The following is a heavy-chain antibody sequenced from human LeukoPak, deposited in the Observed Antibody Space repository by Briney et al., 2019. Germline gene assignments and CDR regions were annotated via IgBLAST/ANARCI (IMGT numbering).Heavy chain of an antibody. CDR2: INPSGGST. J-gene: IGHJ5*02. CDR1: GYTFTSYY. Sequence: ASVKVSCKASGYTFTSYYMHWVRQAPGQGLEWMGIINPSGGSTSCAQKFQGRVTMTRDMSTSTVYMELSSLRSEDTAVYYCARLVQYHSGYDIAVADTNWFDPWGQGTLVTVSS. CDR3: ARLVQYHSGYDIAVADTNWFDP. D-gene: IGHD5-12*01. V-gene: IGHV1-46*01.